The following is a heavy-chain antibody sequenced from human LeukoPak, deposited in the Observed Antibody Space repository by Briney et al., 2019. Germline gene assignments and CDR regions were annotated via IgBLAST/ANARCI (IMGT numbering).Heavy chain of an antibody. D-gene: IGHD3-22*01. CDR2: INHSGST. V-gene: IGHV4-34*01. CDR3: ARGSRPTYYYDSSGYYPLYYFDY. J-gene: IGHJ4*02. CDR1: GGSFSGYY. Sequence: TTSETLSLTCAVYGGSFSGYYWSWIRQPPEKGLEWIGEINHSGSTNYNPSLKSRVTISVDTSKNQFSLKLSSVTAADTAVYYCARGSRPTYYYDSSGYYPLYYFDYWGQGTLVTVSS.